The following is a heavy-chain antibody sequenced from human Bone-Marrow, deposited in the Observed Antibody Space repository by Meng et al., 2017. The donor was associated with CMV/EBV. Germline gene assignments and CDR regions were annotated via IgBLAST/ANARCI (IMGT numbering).Heavy chain of an antibody. CDR3: ARGADFWSGYYNDAFDI. Sequence: GGSLRLSCAASGFTFSSYAMHWVRQAPGKGLEWVAVISYDGSNKYYADSVKGRFTISRDNAKNSLYLQMNSLRAEDTAVYYCARGADFWSGYYNDAFDIWGQGTMVTVSS. J-gene: IGHJ3*02. V-gene: IGHV3-30-3*01. D-gene: IGHD3-3*01. CDR2: ISYDGSNK. CDR1: GFTFSSYA.